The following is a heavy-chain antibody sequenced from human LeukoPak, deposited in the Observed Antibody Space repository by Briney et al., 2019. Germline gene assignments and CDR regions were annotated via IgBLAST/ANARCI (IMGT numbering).Heavy chain of an antibody. V-gene: IGHV1-8*02. Sequence: ASVKVSCKASGYTFTSYDINWVRQATGQGLEWMGWMNPNSGNTGYAQKFQGRVTMTRNTSISTAYMELSSLRSEDTAVYYCARAGWDYDILTGYYDRGWFDPWGQGTLVTVSS. CDR1: GYTFTSYD. CDR3: ARAGWDYDILTGYYDRGWFDP. J-gene: IGHJ5*02. CDR2: MNPNSGNT. D-gene: IGHD3-9*01.